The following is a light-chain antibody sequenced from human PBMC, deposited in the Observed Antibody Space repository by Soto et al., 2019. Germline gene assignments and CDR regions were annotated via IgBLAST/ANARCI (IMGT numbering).Light chain of an antibody. V-gene: IGKV1-39*01. CDR2: AAS. J-gene: IGKJ1*01. Sequence: DIQMTPSPSSLSASVVDRVTITCRASQSISSYLNWYQQKPGKAPKLLIYAASSLQSGVPSRFSGSGSGTDFPLTISSLQPEDFATYSCQQSYSTPRTFGQGTRWRS. CDR1: QSISSY. CDR3: QQSYSTPRT.